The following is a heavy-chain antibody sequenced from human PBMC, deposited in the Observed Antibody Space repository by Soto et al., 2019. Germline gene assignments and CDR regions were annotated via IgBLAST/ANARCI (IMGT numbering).Heavy chain of an antibody. CDR3: ARYSGYDYRYFDY. D-gene: IGHD5-12*01. Sequence: SETLSLTCTVSGGSISSSSYYWGWIRQPPGKGLECIGYIYFSGSTNYNPSLKSRVTISVDTSKNQFSLKLSSVTAADTAVYYCARYSGYDYRYFDYWGQGTLVTVPQ. CDR1: GGSISSSSYY. J-gene: IGHJ4*02. V-gene: IGHV4-61*05. CDR2: IYFSGST.